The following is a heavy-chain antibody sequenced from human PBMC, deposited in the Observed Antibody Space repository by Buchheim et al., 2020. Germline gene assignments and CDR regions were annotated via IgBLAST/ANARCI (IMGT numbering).Heavy chain of an antibody. CDR2: INHSGST. Sequence: QVQLQQWGAGLLKPSETLSLTCAVYGGSFSGYYWSWIRQPPGKGLEWIGEINHSGSTNYNPSLKSRVTISVDTSKKQLSLKLSSVTAADTAVYYCARDRYCTNGVCYLPWFDPWGQGTL. D-gene: IGHD2-8*01. CDR3: ARDRYCTNGVCYLPWFDP. J-gene: IGHJ5*02. CDR1: GGSFSGYY. V-gene: IGHV4-34*01.